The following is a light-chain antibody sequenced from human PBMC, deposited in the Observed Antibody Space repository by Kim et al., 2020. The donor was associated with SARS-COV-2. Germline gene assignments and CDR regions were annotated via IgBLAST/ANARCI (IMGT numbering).Light chain of an antibody. J-gene: IGKJ4*01. V-gene: IGKV1-9*01. Sequence: IQLTQSPSSLSASVGDRVTITCRASQGISSYLAWYQQKPGKAPKLLIYAASTLQSGVPSRFSGSGSGTDFTLTISSLQPEDFATYYCQQLNSYPLPFGGGTKLEI. CDR2: AAS. CDR3: QQLNSYPLP. CDR1: QGISSY.